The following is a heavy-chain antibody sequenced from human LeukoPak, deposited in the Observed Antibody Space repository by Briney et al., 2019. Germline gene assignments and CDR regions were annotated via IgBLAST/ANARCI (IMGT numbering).Heavy chain of an antibody. Sequence: SETLSLTCTVSSGAINNYYWSWVRQPPGKGLEWIAYIYYRGSTKYNPSLKSRVTISIDTSNDQSSLSLTSVTAADTAVYYCARSESGVQYFQHYFYIDAWGKGTTVTVSS. V-gene: IGHV4-59*01. D-gene: IGHD2/OR15-2a*01. J-gene: IGHJ6*03. CDR3: ARSESGVQYFQHYFYIDA. CDR2: IYYRGST. CDR1: SGAINNYY.